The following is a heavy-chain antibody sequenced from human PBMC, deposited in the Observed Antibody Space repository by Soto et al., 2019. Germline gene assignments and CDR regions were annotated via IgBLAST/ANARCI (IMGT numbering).Heavy chain of an antibody. V-gene: IGHV1-69*01. D-gene: IGHD2-21*02. Sequence: QVQLVQSGAEVKKPGSAVKVSCKASGGTFSSYAISWVRQAPGQGLEWMGGIIPIFGTANYAQKFQGRVTITADESTSTAYMELSSLRSEDTAVYYCARDGAAYCGGDCYSCFDYWGQGTLVTVSS. CDR1: GGTFSSYA. J-gene: IGHJ4*02. CDR2: IIPIFGTA. CDR3: ARDGAAYCGGDCYSCFDY.